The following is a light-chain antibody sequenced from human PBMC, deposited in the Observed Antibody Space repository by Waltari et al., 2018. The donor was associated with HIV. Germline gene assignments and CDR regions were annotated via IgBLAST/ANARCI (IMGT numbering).Light chain of an antibody. Sequence: QSALTQPASVSGSPGQSITISCTGTSSDVGGYNSVSWYQLHPGKAPKLMIYAVSNRPSGVSNCFSGSKSDNTASLTISGLQAEDEADYYCSSYTSTSTVYVFGTGTEVTVL. CDR3: SSYTSTSTVYV. CDR1: SSDVGGYNS. J-gene: IGLJ1*01. V-gene: IGLV2-14*03. CDR2: AVS.